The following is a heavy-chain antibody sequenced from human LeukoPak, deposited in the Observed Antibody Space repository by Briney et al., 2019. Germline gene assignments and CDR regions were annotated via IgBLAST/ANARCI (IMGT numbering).Heavy chain of an antibody. V-gene: IGHV1-2*02. Sequence: GASVKVSCKASGYTFTGYYMHWVRQAPGQGLEWMGWINPDSGGTNYAQKFQGRVTMTRDTSISTAYLELSSLRSDDTAVYYCARGSPAVWGSYWPPDYWGQGTLVTVSS. CDR1: GYTFTGYY. CDR3: ARGSPAVWGSYWPPDY. D-gene: IGHD3-16*01. J-gene: IGHJ4*02. CDR2: INPDSGGT.